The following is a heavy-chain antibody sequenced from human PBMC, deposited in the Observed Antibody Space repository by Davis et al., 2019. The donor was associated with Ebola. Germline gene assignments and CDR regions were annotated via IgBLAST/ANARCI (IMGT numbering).Heavy chain of an antibody. CDR1: GGSISSYY. V-gene: IGHV4-59*01. CDR2: IYYSGST. Sequence: SETLSLTCTVSGGSISSYYWSWIRQPPGKGLEWIGYIYYSGSTNYNPSLKSRVTLSVDTSKNQFSLKLSSVTAADTAVYYCASHSSGWVDYYYGMDVWGQGTTVTVSS. CDR3: ASHSSGWVDYYYGMDV. D-gene: IGHD6-19*01. J-gene: IGHJ6*02.